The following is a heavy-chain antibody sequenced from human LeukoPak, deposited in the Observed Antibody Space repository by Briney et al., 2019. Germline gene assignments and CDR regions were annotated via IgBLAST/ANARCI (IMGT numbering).Heavy chain of an antibody. CDR3: ALLWFGIDY. Sequence: KPSETLSLTCAVYGGSFSGYYWSWIRQPPGKGLEWIGETNHSGSTNYNPSLKSRVTISVDTSKNQFSLKLSSVTAADTAVYYCALLWFGIDYWGQGTLVTVSS. CDR2: TNHSGST. V-gene: IGHV4-34*01. CDR1: GGSFSGYY. D-gene: IGHD3-10*01. J-gene: IGHJ4*02.